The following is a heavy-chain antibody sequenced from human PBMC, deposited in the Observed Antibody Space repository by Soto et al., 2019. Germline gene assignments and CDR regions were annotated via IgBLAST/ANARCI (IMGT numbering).Heavy chain of an antibody. D-gene: IGHD3-3*02. CDR1: GYNFATSW. CDR3: AGAGLHFSYYYYGMDV. Sequence: GESLKISCPGTGYNFATSWIDWVRQMPGQGLEWMGIIYPGDSDTRCSPSFQGQVTISADKSISTAYLQWSSLKASDTAMYYCAGAGLHFSYYYYGMDVWGQGTTVTVSS. CDR2: IYPGDSDT. V-gene: IGHV5-51*01. J-gene: IGHJ6*02.